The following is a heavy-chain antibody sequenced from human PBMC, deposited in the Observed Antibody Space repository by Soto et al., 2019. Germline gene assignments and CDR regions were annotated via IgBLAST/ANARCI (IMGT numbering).Heavy chain of an antibody. CDR1: GYTFTSYG. CDR2: ISAYNGNT. J-gene: IGHJ3*02. D-gene: IGHD3-22*01. CDR3: ARERTYYDSSGYPVPDAFDI. Sequence: ASVKVSCKASGYTFTSYGISWVRQAPGQGLEWMGWISAYNGNTNYAQKLQGRVTMTTDTSTSTAYMELRSLRSDDTAVYYCARERTYYDSSGYPVPDAFDIWGQGTMVTVSS. V-gene: IGHV1-18*01.